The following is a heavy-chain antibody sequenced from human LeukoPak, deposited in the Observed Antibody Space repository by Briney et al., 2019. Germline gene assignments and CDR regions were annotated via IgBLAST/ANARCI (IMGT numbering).Heavy chain of an antibody. Sequence: GGSLRLSCGATGFXFSNQAMCWVRLAPGKGLEWVSVISGSGGSTYYADSVKGRFTISRDNAKNSLYLQMNSLRAEDTAVYYCARDDAGYSSGWYWVYWGQGTLVTVSS. J-gene: IGHJ4*02. CDR1: GFXFSNQA. D-gene: IGHD6-19*01. V-gene: IGHV3-23*01. CDR2: ISGSGGST. CDR3: ARDDAGYSSGWYWVY.